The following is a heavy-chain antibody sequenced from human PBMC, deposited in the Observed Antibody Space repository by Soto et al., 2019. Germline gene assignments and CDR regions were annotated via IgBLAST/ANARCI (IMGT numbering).Heavy chain of an antibody. CDR1: GFTVSSDY. J-gene: IGHJ4*02. CDR3: ARFVVLPAALDY. D-gene: IGHD2-2*01. CDR2: IYTGGST. Sequence: GGSLRLSCAASGFTVSSDYMNWVRQAPGKGLEWVSVIYTGGSTHYADSVKGRFTISRDNSKNTLYLQMNSLRAEDTAVYYCARFVVLPAALDYWGQGTLVTVS. V-gene: IGHV3-66*01.